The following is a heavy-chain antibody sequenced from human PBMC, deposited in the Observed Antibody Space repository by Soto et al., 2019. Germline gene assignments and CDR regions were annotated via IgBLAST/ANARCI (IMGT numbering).Heavy chain of an antibody. V-gene: IGHV4-34*01. D-gene: IGHD3-9*01. Sequence: SETLSLTCAVYGGSFSGYYWSWIRQPPGKGLEWIGEINHSGSTNYNPSLKSRVTISVDTSKNQFSLKLSSVTAADTAVYYCARGRTREFILTGYYTLDYWGQGTLVTVSS. CDR2: INHSGST. J-gene: IGHJ4*02. CDR1: GGSFSGYY. CDR3: ARGRTREFILTGYYTLDY.